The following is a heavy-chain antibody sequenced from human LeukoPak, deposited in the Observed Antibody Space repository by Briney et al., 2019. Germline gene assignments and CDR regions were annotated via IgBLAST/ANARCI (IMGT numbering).Heavy chain of an antibody. Sequence: GGSLRLSCAASGFTFSSYSMNWVRQAPGKGLEWVSSISSSSSYIYYADSVKGRFTISRDNAKNSLYLQMNSLRAEDTAVYYCARWFGDTGMDVWGQGTTVTVSS. D-gene: IGHD3-10*01. V-gene: IGHV3-21*01. J-gene: IGHJ6*02. CDR3: ARWFGDTGMDV. CDR1: GFTFSSYS. CDR2: ISSSSSYI.